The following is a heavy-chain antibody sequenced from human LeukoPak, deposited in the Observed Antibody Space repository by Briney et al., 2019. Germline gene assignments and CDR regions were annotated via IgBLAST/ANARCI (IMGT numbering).Heavy chain of an antibody. Sequence: SETLSLTCAVYGGSFSGYYWSWIRQPPGKGLEWLGEINQSGSTNYNPSLKSRVTISVYTSKNQFSLKLSSGNAADTAVYYCARPARAGFSRYFDYWGQGTLVTVSS. V-gene: IGHV4-34*01. CDR2: INQSGST. D-gene: IGHD2-2*01. CDR1: GGSFSGYY. CDR3: ARPARAGFSRYFDY. J-gene: IGHJ4*02.